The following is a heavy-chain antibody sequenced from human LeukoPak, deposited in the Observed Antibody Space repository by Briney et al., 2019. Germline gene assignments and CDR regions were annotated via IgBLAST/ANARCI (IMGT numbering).Heavy chain of an antibody. Sequence: SETLSLTCAVYGGSFSGYYWSWIRQPPGKGLEWIGEINHSGSTNYNPSLKSRVTISVDTSKNQFSLKLSSVTAADTAVYYCAGSARITIFGVVIQPRYGMDVWGQGTTVTVSS. V-gene: IGHV4-34*01. J-gene: IGHJ6*02. D-gene: IGHD3-3*01. CDR1: GGSFSGYY. CDR3: AGSARITIFGVVIQPRYGMDV. CDR2: INHSGST.